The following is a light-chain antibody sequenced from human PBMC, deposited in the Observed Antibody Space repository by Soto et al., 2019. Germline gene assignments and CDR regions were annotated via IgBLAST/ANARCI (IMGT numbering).Light chain of an antibody. CDR1: QSVSSS. J-gene: IGKJ1*01. CDR3: QQRSNWPPT. V-gene: IGKV3-11*01. CDR2: DAS. Sequence: EIVLTQSPATLSLSPEERAILSCRASQSVSSSLAWYQQKPGQAPRLLIYDASNRATGIPARFSGSESGTDFTLTISSREPEDFSVYYCQQRSNWPPTFGQGTKVEIQ.